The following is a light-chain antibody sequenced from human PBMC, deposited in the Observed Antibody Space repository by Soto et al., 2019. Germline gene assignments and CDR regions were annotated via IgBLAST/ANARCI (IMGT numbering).Light chain of an antibody. V-gene: IGKV4-1*01. Sequence: DIVMTQSPDSLTVSLGERATINCKSSQSLLYSSNNRNYLAWYQQKPGQPPKLLFYWASIRESGVPARFSGSGSGTDFTLTISSLQASDVAVYFCQQYYNTPLTFGGGTKVEIK. CDR1: QSLLYSSNNRNY. CDR3: QQYYNTPLT. CDR2: WAS. J-gene: IGKJ4*01.